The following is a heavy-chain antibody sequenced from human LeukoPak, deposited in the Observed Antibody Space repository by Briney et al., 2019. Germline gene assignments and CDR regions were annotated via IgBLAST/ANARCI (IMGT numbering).Heavy chain of an antibody. CDR1: GFTFSDYY. D-gene: IGHD5-18*01. CDR3: ARGKYSAAFDI. J-gene: IGHJ4*02. CDR2: ISGPGSTI. V-gene: IGHV3-11*04. Sequence: GGSLRLSCAASGFTFSDYYMSWFRQAPGKGLEWVSYISGPGSTISYADSVKGRFTISRDNAKNSLYLQVNSLRVEDTAVYYCARGKYSAAFDIWGQGTLVTVSS.